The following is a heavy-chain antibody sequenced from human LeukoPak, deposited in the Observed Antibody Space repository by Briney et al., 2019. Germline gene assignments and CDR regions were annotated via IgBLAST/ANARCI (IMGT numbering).Heavy chain of an antibody. J-gene: IGHJ3*02. Sequence: PGGSLRLSCAASGFTFSSYAMSWVRQAPGKGLEWVAVISYDGSNKYYADSVKGRFTISRDNSKNTLYLQMNSLRAEDTAVYYCARERPRQWPRPWGHDAFDIWGQGTMVTVSS. CDR2: ISYDGSNK. CDR3: ARERPRQWPRPWGHDAFDI. V-gene: IGHV3-30-3*01. D-gene: IGHD6-19*01. CDR1: GFTFSSYA.